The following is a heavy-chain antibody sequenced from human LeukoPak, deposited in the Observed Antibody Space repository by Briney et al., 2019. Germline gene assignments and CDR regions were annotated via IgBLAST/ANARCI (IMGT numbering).Heavy chain of an antibody. CDR1: GFTFSSYA. J-gene: IGHJ4*02. Sequence: GGSPRLSCAASGFTFSSYAMGWVRQAPGKGLEWVSGISGSGGATYYADSVRGRFTISRDNSKNTLYLQMNSLRAEDTAVYYCAKGHTYYYDSSGYPPVVYFDYWGQGTLVTVSS. V-gene: IGHV3-23*01. CDR2: ISGSGGAT. CDR3: AKGHTYYYDSSGYPPVVYFDY. D-gene: IGHD3-22*01.